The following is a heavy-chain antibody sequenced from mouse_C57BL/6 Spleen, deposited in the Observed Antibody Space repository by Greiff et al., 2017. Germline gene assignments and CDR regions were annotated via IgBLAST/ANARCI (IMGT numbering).Heavy chain of an antibody. CDR1: GFSLTSYG. J-gene: IGHJ1*03. D-gene: IGHD1-1*01. Sequence: QVQLQQSGPGLVQPSQSLSITCTVSGFSLTSYGVHWVRQSPGKGLEWLGVIWRGGSTDYNAAFMSRLSITKDNSKSQVFFKMNSLQADDTAIYYCAKNYGSSSSYWYFDVWGTGTTVTVSS. CDR2: IWRGGST. CDR3: AKNYGSSSSYWYFDV. V-gene: IGHV2-5*01.